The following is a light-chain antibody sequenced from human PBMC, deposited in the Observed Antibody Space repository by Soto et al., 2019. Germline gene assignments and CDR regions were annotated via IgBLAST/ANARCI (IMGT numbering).Light chain of an antibody. CDR1: QSVSNNY. CDR3: QQYGSSPKT. V-gene: IGKV3-20*01. CDR2: GAS. Sequence: EIVLTQSPGTLSLSPGERATLSCRASQSVSNNYLAWYQQKPGQAPRLLISGASNRATGIPDRFSGSGSGTDFTLAISRLEPEDFAVYYCQQYGSSPKTFGQGTKVEIK. J-gene: IGKJ1*01.